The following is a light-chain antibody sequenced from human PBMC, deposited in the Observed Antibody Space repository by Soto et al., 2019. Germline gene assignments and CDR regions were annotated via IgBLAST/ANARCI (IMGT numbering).Light chain of an antibody. Sequence: QSVLTQPASVSGSPGQSITISCTGTSSDVGGYNYVSWYQQHPGKAPKLMIYDVSNRPSGVSNLFSGSKSGNTASLTSSGLQAEDEADYYCSSYTSSSTLMVFGGGTKLTVL. CDR3: SSYTSSSTLMV. CDR1: SSDVGGYNY. CDR2: DVS. V-gene: IGLV2-14*01. J-gene: IGLJ2*01.